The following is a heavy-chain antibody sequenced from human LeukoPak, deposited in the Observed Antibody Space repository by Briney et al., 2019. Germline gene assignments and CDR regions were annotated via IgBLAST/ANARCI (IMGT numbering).Heavy chain of an antibody. CDR1: GGTFSSYA. D-gene: IGHD1-26*01. CDR3: ARARGVGATLIYYFDY. CDR2: IIPILGIA. V-gene: IGHV1-69*04. Sequence: SVKVSCKASGGTFSSYAISWVRQAPGQGLEWMGRIIPILGIANYAQKFQGRVTITADKSTSTAYMELSSLRSEDTAVYYCARARGVGATLIYYFDYWGQGTLVTVSS. J-gene: IGHJ4*02.